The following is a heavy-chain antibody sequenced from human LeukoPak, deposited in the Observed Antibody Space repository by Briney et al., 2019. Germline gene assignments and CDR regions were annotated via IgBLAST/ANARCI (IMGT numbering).Heavy chain of an antibody. CDR1: GFTFSSYS. J-gene: IGHJ4*02. V-gene: IGHV3-21*01. D-gene: IGHD6-13*01. Sequence: GGSLRLSCAASGFTFSSYSMNWVRQAPGKGLEWVSSISSSSSYIYYAESVKGRFIISRDNAKKSLSLQMNGLRADDTAVYYCARGYSSSWYLDWGQGTLVTVSS. CDR3: ARGYSSSWYLD. CDR2: ISSSSSYI.